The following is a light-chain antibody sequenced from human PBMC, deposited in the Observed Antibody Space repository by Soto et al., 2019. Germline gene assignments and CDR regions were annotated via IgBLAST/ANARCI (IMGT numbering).Light chain of an antibody. Sequence: QSVLTQPPSVSGSPGQSVTISCTGTSTDFVSYNRVSWYQQPPGTAPKLIIYEASNRPSGVPGRFSGSKSGNTASLTISGLQAEDEADYYCSSYTGGNPSYVFGTGTKVTVL. CDR3: SSYTGGNPSYV. CDR2: EAS. J-gene: IGLJ1*01. CDR1: STDFVSYNR. V-gene: IGLV2-18*02.